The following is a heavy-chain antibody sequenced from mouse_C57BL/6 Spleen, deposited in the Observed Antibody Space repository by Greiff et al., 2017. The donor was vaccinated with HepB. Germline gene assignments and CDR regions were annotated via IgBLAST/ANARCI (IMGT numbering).Heavy chain of an antibody. V-gene: IGHV3-6*01. D-gene: IGHD2-1*01. Sequence: EVKLMESGPGLVKPSQSLSLTCSVTGYSITSGYYWNWIRQFPGNKLEWMGYISYDGSNNYNPSLKNRISITRDTSKNQFFLKLNSVTTEDTATYYCARGVGLYGNYEDYWGQGTTLTVSS. CDR2: ISYDGSN. CDR1: GYSITSGYY. CDR3: ARGVGLYGNYEDY. J-gene: IGHJ2*01.